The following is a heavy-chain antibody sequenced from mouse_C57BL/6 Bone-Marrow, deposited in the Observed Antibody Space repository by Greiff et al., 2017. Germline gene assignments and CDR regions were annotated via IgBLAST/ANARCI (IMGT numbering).Heavy chain of an antibody. CDR3: ARYKLYYYAMDY. Sequence: EVQRVESGGGLVQPGGSLSLSCAASGFTFTDYYMSWVRQPPGKALEWLGFIRNKANGYTTAYSASVKGRFTISRDNSQSILDLQMNAMRAEDSATYYCARYKLYYYAMDYWGQGTSVTVSS. CDR1: GFTFTDYY. V-gene: IGHV7-3*01. CDR2: IRNKANGYTT. J-gene: IGHJ4*01.